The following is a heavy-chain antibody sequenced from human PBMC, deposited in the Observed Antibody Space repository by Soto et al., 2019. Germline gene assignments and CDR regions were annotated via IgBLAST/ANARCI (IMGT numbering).Heavy chain of an antibody. CDR3: ARDGGQDYGDKNWFDT. J-gene: IGHJ5*02. V-gene: IGHV4-59*01. CDR1: GGSISSNY. CDR2: IYYSGST. D-gene: IGHD4-17*01. Sequence: SETLSLTCTVSGGSISSNYWNWIRQPPGKGLEWIGYIYYSGSTNHNPSLKSRVTISVDTSKNQISLKLSSVTAADTAVYYCARDGGQDYGDKNWFDTWGQGTLVTVSS.